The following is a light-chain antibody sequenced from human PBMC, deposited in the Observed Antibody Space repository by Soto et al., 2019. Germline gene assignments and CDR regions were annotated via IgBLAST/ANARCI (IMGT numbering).Light chain of an antibody. V-gene: IGLV1-40*01. CDR1: SSNIGGGYD. Sequence: QSVLTQPPSVSGAPGQRVTISCTGSSSNIGGGYDVPWYQQLPGTAPKLLIYGNSNRPSGVPDRFYGSTSGTSASLAITGLQAEDEADYYCQSYDSSLSAVVFGGGTKLTVL. CDR2: GNS. CDR3: QSYDSSLSAVV. J-gene: IGLJ2*01.